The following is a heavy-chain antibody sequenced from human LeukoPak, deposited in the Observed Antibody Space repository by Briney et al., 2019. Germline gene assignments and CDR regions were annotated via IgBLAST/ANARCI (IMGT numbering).Heavy chain of an antibody. J-gene: IGHJ4*02. CDR3: TRDRSRPEDD. D-gene: IGHD1-14*01. CDR1: GFTFSCHW. V-gene: IGHV3-7*03. Sequence: RGSLRPSCAASGFTFSCHWMSWVRHAHGGGLEWEANINQGGSDKYYVASVQGRFTISRDNANNLLYLQMNRLRGEDTAVYYCTRDRSRPEDDWGQGSLVTVSS. CDR2: INQGGSDK.